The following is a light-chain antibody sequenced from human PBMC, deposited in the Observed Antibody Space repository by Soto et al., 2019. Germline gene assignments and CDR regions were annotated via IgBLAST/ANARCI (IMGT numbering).Light chain of an antibody. CDR2: DVN. J-gene: IGLJ2*01. Sequence: QSALTQPRSVSGSPGQSVTISCTGTSRDVGGSDYVSWYQQHPGKAPQLVIYDVNKRPSGVPVRFSGSKSDNTASLTISGLQAEDGADYYCCSYAGTYTLIFGGGTKVTVL. CDR3: CSYAGTYTLI. CDR1: SRDVGGSDY. V-gene: IGLV2-11*01.